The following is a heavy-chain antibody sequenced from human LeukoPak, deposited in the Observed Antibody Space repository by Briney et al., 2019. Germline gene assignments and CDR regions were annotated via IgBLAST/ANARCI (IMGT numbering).Heavy chain of an antibody. J-gene: IGHJ4*02. V-gene: IGHV3-11*01. CDR3: TRDPRYLDY. Sequence: PGGSLRLSCAVSGFTFSDTYMTWIRQAPGKGLESLSYISPSGTDISYADSVKGRFTISRDNAKNSLYLQMNSLRVEDTAVYYCTRDPRYLDYWGQGTLVTVSS. CDR2: ISPSGTDI. CDR1: GFTFSDTY.